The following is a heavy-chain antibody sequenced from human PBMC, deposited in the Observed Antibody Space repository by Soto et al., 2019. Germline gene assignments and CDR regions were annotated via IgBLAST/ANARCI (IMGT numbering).Heavy chain of an antibody. V-gene: IGHV3-23*01. Sequence: GGSLRLSCAASGFTFSSYAMSWVRQAPGKGLEWVSAISGSGGSTYYADSVKGRFTISRDNSKNTLYLQMNSLRAEDTAVYYCAKGAGGVGYYYYYYYMDVWGKGTTVTVSS. CDR3: AKGAGGVGYYYYYYYMDV. CDR2: ISGSGGST. D-gene: IGHD6-25*01. J-gene: IGHJ6*03. CDR1: GFTFSSYA.